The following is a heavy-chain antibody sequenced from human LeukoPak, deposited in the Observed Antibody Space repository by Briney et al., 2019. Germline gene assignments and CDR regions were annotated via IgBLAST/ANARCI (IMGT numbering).Heavy chain of an antibody. J-gene: IGHJ4*02. CDR3: AREAWGTPDY. CDR2: INSGGSII. D-gene: IGHD3-16*01. V-gene: IGHV3-11*04. CDR1: GFTLSGYY. Sequence: GGSLRLSCEASGFTLSGYYMSWIRQAPGKGLEWVSYINSGGSIIYHADSVKGRFTISRDNAKNSLYLQLNSLRAEDTAVYYCAREAWGTPDYWGQGTLVTVSS.